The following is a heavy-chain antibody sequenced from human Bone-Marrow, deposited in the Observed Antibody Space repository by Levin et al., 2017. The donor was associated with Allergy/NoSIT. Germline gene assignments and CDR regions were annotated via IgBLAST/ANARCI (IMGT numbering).Heavy chain of an antibody. CDR1: GFIFDNYA. J-gene: IGHJ4*02. D-gene: IGHD6-19*01. CDR2: LSGSGTNT. V-gene: IGHV3-23*01. Sequence: GESLKISCAASGFIFDNYALTWVRQPPGKGLEWVASLSGSGTNTYYADSVKGRFTITRDNTENTLYLQMNSLRVEDTAVYYCAKDGGGWYTSGWYYFDSWGQGHLVTVSS. CDR3: AKDGGGWYTSGWYYFDS.